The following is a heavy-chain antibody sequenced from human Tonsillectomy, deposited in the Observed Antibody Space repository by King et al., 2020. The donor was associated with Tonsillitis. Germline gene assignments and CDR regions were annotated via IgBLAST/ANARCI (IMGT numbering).Heavy chain of an antibody. CDR1: GFHFDRFW. CDR3: ARTREDLVVVIGAPGYFDY. CDR2: IKRDGSAQ. J-gene: IGHJ4*02. Sequence: VQLVESGGVLVQPGGSLRLSCVASGFHFDRFWMSWVRQAPGKGLEWVANIKRDGSAQYYVDSVKGRFAISRDNANNSLYLQMNSLRAEDTAVYYCARTREDLVVVIGAPGYFDYWGRGTLVTVSS. D-gene: IGHD2-15*01. V-gene: IGHV3-7*03.